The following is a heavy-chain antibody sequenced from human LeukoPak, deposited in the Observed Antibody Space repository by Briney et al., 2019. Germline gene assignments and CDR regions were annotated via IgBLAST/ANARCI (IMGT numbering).Heavy chain of an antibody. CDR2: IYPGDSDT. CDR3: ARPGRGYCSGGSCYPTPFDY. J-gene: IGHJ4*02. D-gene: IGHD2-15*01. CDR1: GYSFTSYW. V-gene: IGHV5-51*01. Sequence: GESLKISCKGSGYSFTSYWIGWVRQMPGKGLEWMGIIYPGDSDTRYSPSFQGQVTISADKSISTAYLQWSSLKASDTAMYYCARPGRGYCSGGSCYPTPFDYWGQGTLVTASS.